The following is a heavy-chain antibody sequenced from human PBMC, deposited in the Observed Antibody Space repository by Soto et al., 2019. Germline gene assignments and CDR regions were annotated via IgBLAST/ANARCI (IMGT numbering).Heavy chain of an antibody. Sequence: EMQLVETGGALIQPGGSLRLSCAASGFTVSSDSMTWVRQAPGKGLEWISIIYSDNNTDYADSVKGRVSISRDTSKNILYLQMNSLRADDTAEYYCARHYSAMGVWGQGTTVTVSS. J-gene: IGHJ6*02. CDR3: ARHYSAMGV. V-gene: IGHV3-53*02. CDR2: IYSDNNT. CDR1: GFTVSSDS.